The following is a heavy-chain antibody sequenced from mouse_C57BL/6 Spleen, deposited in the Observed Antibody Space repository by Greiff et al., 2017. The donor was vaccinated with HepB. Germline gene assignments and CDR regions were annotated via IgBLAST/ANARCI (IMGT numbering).Heavy chain of an antibody. D-gene: IGHD2-2*01. Sequence: VQLQQSGAELVMPGASVKLSCKAYGYTFTSYWMHWVKQRPGQGLEWIGEIDPSDSYTNYNQKFKGKSTLTVDKSSSTAYMQLSSLTSEDSAVYYCARTTMVTTYYFDYWGQGTTLTVSS. CDR1: GYTFTSYW. CDR3: ARTTMVTTYYFDY. CDR2: IDPSDSYT. J-gene: IGHJ2*01. V-gene: IGHV1-69*01.